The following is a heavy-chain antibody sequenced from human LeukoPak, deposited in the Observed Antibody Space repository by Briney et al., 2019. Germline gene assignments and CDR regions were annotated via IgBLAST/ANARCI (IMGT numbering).Heavy chain of an antibody. CDR2: ISSSGSTI. D-gene: IGHD1-26*01. CDR3: ARVDSGSYYYYYGMDV. Sequence: GGSLRLSCAASGFTFSSYEMNWVRQAPGKGLEWVSYISSSGSTIYYADSVKGRFTIPRDNAKNSLYLQMNSLRAEDTAVYYCARVDSGSYYYYYGMDVWGQGTTVTVSS. J-gene: IGHJ6*02. V-gene: IGHV3-48*03. CDR1: GFTFSSYE.